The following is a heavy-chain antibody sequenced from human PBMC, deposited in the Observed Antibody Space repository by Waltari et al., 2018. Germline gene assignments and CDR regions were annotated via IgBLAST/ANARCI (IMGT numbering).Heavy chain of an antibody. CDR3: ARDGYSSSWYSRNWFDP. V-gene: IGHV1-69*01. D-gene: IGHD6-13*01. CDR2: IIPIFGTA. Sequence: QVQLVQSGAEVKKPGSSVKVSCKASGRTFSSYDISCVRQAPGKGIELMGGIIPIFGTANYAQKFQGRVTITADESTSTAYMELSSLRSEYTAVYYCARDGYSSSWYSRNWFDPWGQGTLVTVSS. J-gene: IGHJ5*02. CDR1: GRTFSSYD.